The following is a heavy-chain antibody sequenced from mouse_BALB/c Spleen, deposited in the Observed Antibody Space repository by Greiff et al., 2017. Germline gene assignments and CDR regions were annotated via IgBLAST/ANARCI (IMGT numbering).Heavy chain of an antibody. CDR3: ARERGYSWYFDV. CDR2: ISSGGGST. D-gene: IGHD2-3*01. CDR1: GFAFSSYD. J-gene: IGHJ1*01. Sequence: EVQGVESGGGLVKPGGSLKLSCAASGFAFSSYDMSWVRQTPEKRLEWVAYISSGGGSTYYPDTVKGRFTISRDNAKNTLYLQMSSLKSEDTAMYYCARERGYSWYFDVWGAGTTVTVSS. V-gene: IGHV5-12-1*01.